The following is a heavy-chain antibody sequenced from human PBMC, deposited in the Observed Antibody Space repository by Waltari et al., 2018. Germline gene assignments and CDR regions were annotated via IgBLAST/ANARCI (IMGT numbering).Heavy chain of an antibody. CDR3: ARGHDDFWSGYYVGWFDP. D-gene: IGHD3-3*01. CDR1: GYTFTSYD. Sequence: QVQLVQSGAEVKKPGASVKVSCKAAGYTFTSYDINWVRQATGQGLEWMGWMNPNSGNTGYAQKFQGRVTITRNTSISTAYMELSSLRSEDTAVYYCARGHDDFWSGYYVGWFDPWGQGTLVTVSS. V-gene: IGHV1-8*03. J-gene: IGHJ5*02. CDR2: MNPNSGNT.